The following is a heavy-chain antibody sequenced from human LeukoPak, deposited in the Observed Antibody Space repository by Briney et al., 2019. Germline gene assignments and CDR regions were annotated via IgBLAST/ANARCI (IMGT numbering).Heavy chain of an antibody. Sequence: PSETLSLTCTVSGGSISTYYWTWIRQPPGKELELIGYIYYTGNTNYNPDLKSRVTFSLDTSRNQFSLKLNSVTAADTAVYYCARRVTGRGTFYFDYWGQGSLVTVSS. CDR2: IYYTGNT. CDR3: ARRVTGRGTFYFDY. D-gene: IGHD3-16*01. J-gene: IGHJ4*02. V-gene: IGHV4-59*08. CDR1: GGSISTYY.